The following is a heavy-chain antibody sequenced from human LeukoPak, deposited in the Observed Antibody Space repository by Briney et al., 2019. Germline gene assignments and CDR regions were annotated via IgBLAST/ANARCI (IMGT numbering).Heavy chain of an antibody. Sequence: GGSLRLSCTASGFTFSGYSMNWIRQAPGKGLEWVSSFGTRSTSIYHAGSVRGRFAISRDNAKNLLYLQMNSLRAEDTALYYCAREVSEGFDFWGQGTLVTVSS. CDR2: FGTRSTSI. V-gene: IGHV3-21*01. CDR3: AREVSEGFDF. CDR1: GFTFSGYS. D-gene: IGHD3-22*01. J-gene: IGHJ4*02.